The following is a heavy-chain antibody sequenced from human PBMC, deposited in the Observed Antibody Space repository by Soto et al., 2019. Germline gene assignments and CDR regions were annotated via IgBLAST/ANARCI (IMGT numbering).Heavy chain of an antibody. CDR2: ISGSDGST. CDR1: GVTLSSYA. J-gene: IGHJ4*02. V-gene: IGHV3-23*01. CDR3: AKGPGMNSDFGC. D-gene: IGHD1-26*01. Sequence: GGSIRLACAASGVTLSSYAISCVRQDPEKGLEWVSAISGSDGSTFYADSVKGRFTISRDDSKNTLYLQMNSLRAEDTAVYYWAKGPGMNSDFGCWGQGTLVTVSS.